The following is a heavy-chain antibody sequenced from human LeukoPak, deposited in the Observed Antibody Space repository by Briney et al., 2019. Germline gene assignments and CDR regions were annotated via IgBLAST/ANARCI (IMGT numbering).Heavy chain of an antibody. CDR1: GFRLSSYS. D-gene: IGHD3-9*01. J-gene: IGHJ6*02. CDR2: ITISSNFI. Sequence: PGGSLRLSCAASGFRLSSYSMNWVRQAPGKGLEWVSPITISSNFIYYADSVKGRFTISRDNAKNSLYLQMNSLRADDRAVYFCARDGHGDGILTCYSYFGMDVGGQGTTVTVPS. V-gene: IGHV3-21*01. CDR3: ARDGHGDGILTCYSYFGMDV.